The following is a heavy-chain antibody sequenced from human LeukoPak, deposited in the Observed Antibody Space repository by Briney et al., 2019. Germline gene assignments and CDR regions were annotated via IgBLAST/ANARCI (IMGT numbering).Heavy chain of an antibody. V-gene: IGHV3-30*02. CDR2: TRYDGSNK. J-gene: IGHJ4*02. Sequence: PGGSLRLSCAASGFTFSSYGMHWVRQAPGKGLEWVAFTRYDGSNKYYADSVKGRFTISRDNSKNTLYLQMNSLRAEDTAVYYCAKTVWGSYRQDYWGQGTLVTVSS. D-gene: IGHD3-16*02. CDR1: GFTFSSYG. CDR3: AKTVWGSYRQDY.